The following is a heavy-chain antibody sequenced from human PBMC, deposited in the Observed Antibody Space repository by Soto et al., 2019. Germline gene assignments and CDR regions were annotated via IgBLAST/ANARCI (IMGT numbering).Heavy chain of an antibody. Sequence: PGESLKISCKGSGYRFTNNWIGWVRQMPGKGLEWMGVIYPADSETRYSPSFQGQVTMSADKSTSTAYLQWSSLKASDTAMYFCVRHVPLEGGAFDVWGQGTMVTVSS. CDR3: VRHVPLEGGAFDV. CDR2: IYPADSET. D-gene: IGHD2-15*01. V-gene: IGHV5-51*01. J-gene: IGHJ3*01. CDR1: GYRFTNNW.